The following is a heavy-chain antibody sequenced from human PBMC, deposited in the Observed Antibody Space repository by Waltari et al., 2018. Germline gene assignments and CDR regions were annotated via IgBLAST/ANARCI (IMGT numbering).Heavy chain of an antibody. Sequence: QLQLQESGPGLVKTLETLSLTCTVSGGSIRKSSYYWGWIRQPPGKGLEWIGSVYPSGTTTYHPSLKSRVTISVDPSKNQFSLKLRSVTAADTAVYYCARDDIPATGPLDSWGQGTLVTVSS. CDR3: ARDDIPATGPLDS. CDR2: VYPSGTT. D-gene: IGHD2-15*01. V-gene: IGHV4-39*07. J-gene: IGHJ4*02. CDR1: GGSIRKSSYY.